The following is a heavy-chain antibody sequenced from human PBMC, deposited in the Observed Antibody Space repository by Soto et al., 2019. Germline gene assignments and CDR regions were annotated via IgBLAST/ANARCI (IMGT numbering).Heavy chain of an antibody. D-gene: IGHD2-21*02. V-gene: IGHV3-30*18. CDR3: TKEGGLGGGYYISSSYYFDY. Sequence: QVQLVESGGGVVQPGRSLRLSCAASGFTFSSYGMHWVRQAPGKGLEWVAIISYDGSNTYYADSVNGRFTISRDNFKNTGYLEVNSLRAEDTSVYYCTKEGGLGGGYYISSSYYFDYWGQGTLVTVSS. CDR2: ISYDGSNT. CDR1: GFTFSSYG. J-gene: IGHJ4*02.